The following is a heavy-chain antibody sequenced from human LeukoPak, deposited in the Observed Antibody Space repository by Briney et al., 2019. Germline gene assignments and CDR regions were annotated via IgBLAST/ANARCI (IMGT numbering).Heavy chain of an antibody. D-gene: IGHD3-16*02. Sequence: PGGSLRLSCAASGFTFSSYAMSWVRQAPGKGLEWVSAISGSGGSTYYADSVKGRFTISRDNSRNTLYLQMNSLRAEDTAVYYCAKALSSSFYYFDLGGRGTLVTVSS. V-gene: IGHV3-23*01. CDR1: GFTFSSYA. J-gene: IGHJ2*01. CDR2: ISGSGGST. CDR3: AKALSSSFYYFDL.